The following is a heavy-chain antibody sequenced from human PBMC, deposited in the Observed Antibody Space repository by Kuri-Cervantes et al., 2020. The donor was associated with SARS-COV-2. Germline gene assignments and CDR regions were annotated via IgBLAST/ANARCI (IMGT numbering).Heavy chain of an antibody. CDR3: ARHATGYSSSSYLGYYAMDV. J-gene: IGHJ6*04. V-gene: IGHV4-34*01. CDR2: INYSGTT. D-gene: IGHD6-13*01. Sequence: ESLKISCGVYGGSFSNFLWDWVRQPPGKGLEWIGEINYSGTTNYNPSLKSRVTISVDPSKNLFSLNLTSVTAADTAMYYCARHATGYSSSSYLGYYAMDVWGKGTTVTVSS. CDR1: GGSFSNFL.